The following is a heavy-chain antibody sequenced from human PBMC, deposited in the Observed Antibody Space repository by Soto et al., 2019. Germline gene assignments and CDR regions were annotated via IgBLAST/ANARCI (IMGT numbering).Heavy chain of an antibody. Sequence: EAQLSESGGGLVQPGGSLRLSCAASGFTFRKYGMAWVRQAPGKGLEWVSGISETGRGTNYADSVRGRFTISRDNSKNTLDLRMKSLRAEDTAVYYCVKDRATIYGVIWKYGLDVWGQGTMVSVSS. CDR2: ISETGRGT. D-gene: IGHD3-3*01. CDR3: VKDRATIYGVIWKYGLDV. J-gene: IGHJ6*02. V-gene: IGHV3-23*01. CDR1: GFTFRKYG.